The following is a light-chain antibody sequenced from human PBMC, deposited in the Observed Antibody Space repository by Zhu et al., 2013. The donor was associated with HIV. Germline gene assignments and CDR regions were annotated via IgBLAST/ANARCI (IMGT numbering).Light chain of an antibody. CDR1: QTINKNF. J-gene: IGKJ1*01. V-gene: IGKV3-20*01. CDR3: QLYGSSPMT. Sequence: EIVLAQSPGTLSLSPGERATLSCRATQTINKNFLAWYQQKPGQAPRLLIYDASSRATGVPDRFSGSGSGTDFALTISRLGPEDFAVYYCQLYGSSPMTFGQGTKVEIK. CDR2: DAS.